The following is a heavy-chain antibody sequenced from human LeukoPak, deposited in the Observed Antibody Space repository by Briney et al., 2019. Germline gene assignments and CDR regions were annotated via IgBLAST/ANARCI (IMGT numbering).Heavy chain of an antibody. CDR1: GESFSGYY. V-gene: IGHV4-34*01. CDR3: ARGDILTGYYGNWFDP. D-gene: IGHD3-9*01. J-gene: IGHJ5*02. Sequence: SETLSLTCAVYGESFSGYYWSWSRQPPGKGLEWIGEINHSGSTNYNPSLKSRVTISVDTSKNQFSLKLSSVTAADTAVYYCARGDILTGYYGNWFDPWGQGTLVTVSS. CDR2: INHSGST.